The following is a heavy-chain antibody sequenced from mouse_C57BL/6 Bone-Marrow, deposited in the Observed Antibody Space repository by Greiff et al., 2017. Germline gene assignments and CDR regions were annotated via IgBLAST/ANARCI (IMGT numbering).Heavy chain of an antibody. J-gene: IGHJ2*01. CDR3: AHYGNYFYFDY. Sequence: VQLQQSGAELVKPGASVKLSCTASGFNIKDYYMHWVKQRTEQGLEWIGRIDPEDGETKYASKFQGKATITADTSSNTAYLQLSSLTSEDTAVYYCAHYGNYFYFDYWGQGTTLTVSS. CDR2: IDPEDGET. D-gene: IGHD2-1*01. CDR1: GFNIKDYY. V-gene: IGHV14-2*01.